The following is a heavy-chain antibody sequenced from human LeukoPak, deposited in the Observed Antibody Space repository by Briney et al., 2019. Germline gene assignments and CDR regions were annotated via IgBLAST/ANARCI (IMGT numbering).Heavy chain of an antibody. V-gene: IGHV1-2*02. J-gene: IGHJ4*02. CDR1: GYTFTGYY. Sequence: ASVTVSCKDSGYTFTGYYMHWVRQAPGQGLEWMGWINPNSCGTNYAQKFQGRVTMTRDTSISTAYMELSRLRSDDTAVYYCARGGMVRGVIMFDYWGQGTLVTVSS. CDR3: ARGGMVRGVIMFDY. CDR2: INPNSCGT. D-gene: IGHD3-10*01.